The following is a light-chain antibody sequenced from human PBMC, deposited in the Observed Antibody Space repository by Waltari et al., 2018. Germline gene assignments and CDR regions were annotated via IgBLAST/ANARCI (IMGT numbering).Light chain of an antibody. CDR2: DVD. CDR1: SSDIRKYNL. V-gene: IGLV2-23*02. J-gene: IGLJ3*02. CDR3: CSYAGSAVSA. Sequence: QSALTHPATVSGSPRQSITPSCSGASSDIRKYNLVSWYQQHPGKAPTLIVYDVDKRPSGVSNRFSGSKSGNTAFLTISGLQTADEADYYCCSYAGSAVSAFGGGTKLTVL.